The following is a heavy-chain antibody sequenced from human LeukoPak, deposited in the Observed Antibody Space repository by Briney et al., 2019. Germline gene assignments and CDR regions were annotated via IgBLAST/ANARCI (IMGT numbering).Heavy chain of an antibody. CDR3: ASRIGYSYGIDY. V-gene: IGHV4-31*03. CDR2: IYYRGST. D-gene: IGHD5-18*01. CDR1: GGSISSGGYY. Sequence: SETLSLTCTVSGGSISSGGYYWSWIRQHPGKGLEWIGYIYYRGSTYYNPSLKSRVIISEGTSKDQFSLKLSSVTAADTAVYYCASRIGYSYGIDYWGQGTLVTVSS. J-gene: IGHJ4*02.